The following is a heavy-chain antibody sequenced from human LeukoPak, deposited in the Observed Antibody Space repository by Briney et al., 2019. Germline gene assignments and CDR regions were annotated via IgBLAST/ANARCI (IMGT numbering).Heavy chain of an antibody. CDR1: GGSISSSSYY. J-gene: IGHJ2*01. CDR2: IYYSGST. D-gene: IGHD1-14*01. Sequence: SETLSLTCTVSGGSISSSSYYWGWIRQPPGKGLEWIGSIYYSGSTNYNPSLKSRVTISVDTSKNQFSLKLSSVTAADTAVYYCARPKPKVWVSHYWYFDLWGRGTLVTVSS. V-gene: IGHV4-39*07. CDR3: ARPKPKVWVSHYWYFDL.